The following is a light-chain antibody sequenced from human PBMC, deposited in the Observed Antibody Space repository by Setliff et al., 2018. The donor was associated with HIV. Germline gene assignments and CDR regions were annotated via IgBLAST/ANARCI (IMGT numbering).Light chain of an antibody. V-gene: IGLV2-14*03. J-gene: IGLJ1*01. Sequence: QSALTQPASVSGSPGQSITISCTGTSSDVGGYNYVTWYQQHPGKAPKVMIYDVSNRPSGVSIRFSGSKSGNTASLTISGLQAEDEADYYCNSFTGSSTYVFGTGTRSPS. CDR1: SSDVGGYNY. CDR3: NSFTGSSTYV. CDR2: DVS.